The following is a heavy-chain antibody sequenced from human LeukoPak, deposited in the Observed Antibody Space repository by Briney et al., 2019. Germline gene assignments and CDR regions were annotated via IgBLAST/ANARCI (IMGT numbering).Heavy chain of an antibody. CDR2: ISGSGGNT. CDR1: GFTFSSYA. Sequence: RGSLRLSCAASGFTFSSYAMSWVRQAPGKGLEWVSAISGSGGNTYYEDSVKGRFTISRDNSKNTLYLQMDSLRAEDTAVYYCARAQCSSAWYWLDHWGQRTLVTVSS. D-gene: IGHD6-19*01. J-gene: IGHJ5*02. V-gene: IGHV3-23*01. CDR3: ARAQCSSAWYWLDH.